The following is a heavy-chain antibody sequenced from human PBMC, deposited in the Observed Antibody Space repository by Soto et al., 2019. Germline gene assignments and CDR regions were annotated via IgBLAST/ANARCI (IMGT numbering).Heavy chain of an antibody. CDR1: GFTFSSYS. Sequence: GGSLRLSCAASGFTFSSYSMHWVRQAPGKGLEWVAVISYDGSNKYYADSVKGRFTISRDNSKNTLYLQMNSLRAEDTAVYYCARTGGNSYGDIYYWGQGTLVTVSS. CDR3: ARTGGNSYGDIYY. CDR2: ISYDGSNK. D-gene: IGHD2-21*02. J-gene: IGHJ4*02. V-gene: IGHV3-30-3*01.